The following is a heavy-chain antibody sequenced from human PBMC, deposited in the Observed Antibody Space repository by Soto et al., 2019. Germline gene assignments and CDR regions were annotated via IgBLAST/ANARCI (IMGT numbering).Heavy chain of an antibody. Sequence: SETLSLTCTVSGGSISSGGYYWSWIRQHPGKGLEWIGSIYYSGSTYYNPSLKSRVTISVDTSKNQFSLKLSSVTAADTAVYYCARTRRITMVRGVISTIDYWGQGTLVTASS. D-gene: IGHD3-10*01. CDR1: GGSISSGGYY. CDR3: ARTRRITMVRGVISTIDY. CDR2: IYYSGST. J-gene: IGHJ4*02. V-gene: IGHV4-39*01.